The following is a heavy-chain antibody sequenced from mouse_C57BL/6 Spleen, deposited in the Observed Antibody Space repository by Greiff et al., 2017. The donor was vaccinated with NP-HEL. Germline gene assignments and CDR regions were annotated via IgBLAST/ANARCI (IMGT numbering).Heavy chain of an antibody. CDR2: IDPSDSYT. J-gene: IGHJ3*01. V-gene: IGHV1-59*01. D-gene: IGHD4-1*01. CDR1: GYTFTSYW. CDR3: SRNWDVSGFAY. Sequence: VQLQQSGAELVRPGTSVKLSCKASGYTFTSYWMHWVKQRPGQGLEWIGVIDPSDSYTNYNQKFKGKATLPVDTSSSTAYMQLSSLTSEDSAVYDGSRNWDVSGFAYWGQGTLVTVSA.